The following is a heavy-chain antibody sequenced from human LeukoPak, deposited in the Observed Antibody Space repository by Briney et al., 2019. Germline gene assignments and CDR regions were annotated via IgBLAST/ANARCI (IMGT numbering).Heavy chain of an antibody. V-gene: IGHV3-23*01. J-gene: IGHJ4*02. Sequence: GGSLRLSCAASGFTFSSYGMHWVRQAPGKGLEWVSVISGSGGSTYYADSVKGRFTISRDNSKNTLYLQMNSLRAEDTAVYYCARGDSASSDYWGQGTLVTVSS. CDR2: ISGSGGST. CDR3: ARGDSASSDY. D-gene: IGHD1-26*01. CDR1: GFTFSSYG.